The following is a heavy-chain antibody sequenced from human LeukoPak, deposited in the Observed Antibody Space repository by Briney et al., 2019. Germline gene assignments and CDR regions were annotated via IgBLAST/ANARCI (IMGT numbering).Heavy chain of an antibody. Sequence: GGSLRLSCAASGFTFSSYAMHWVRQAPGKGLEYVSAISSNGGSTYYANSVKGRFTISRDNSKNTLYLQMGSLRAEGMAVYYCARAYKNYFDYWGQGTLVTVSS. CDR1: GFTFSSYA. V-gene: IGHV3-64*01. CDR2: ISSNGGST. J-gene: IGHJ4*02. D-gene: IGHD1-1*01. CDR3: ARAYKNYFDY.